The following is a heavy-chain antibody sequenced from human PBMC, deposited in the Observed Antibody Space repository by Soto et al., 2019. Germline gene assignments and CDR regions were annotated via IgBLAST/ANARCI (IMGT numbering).Heavy chain of an antibody. CDR2: IVVGSGKT. Sequence: WVKVSCRASGFTFTISAVQWVRQARGQRLEWIGWIVVGSGKTNYAQKFQERVTITRDMSTSTAYMELSSLRSEDTDVYYCAAITSSWFDYWGQGTLVTVSS. V-gene: IGHV1-58*01. CDR3: AAITSSWFDY. CDR1: GFTFTISA. D-gene: IGHD1-20*01. J-gene: IGHJ5*01.